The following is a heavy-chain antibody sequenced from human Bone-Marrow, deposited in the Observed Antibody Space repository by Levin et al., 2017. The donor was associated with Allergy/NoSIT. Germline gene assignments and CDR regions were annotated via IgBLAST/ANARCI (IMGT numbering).Heavy chain of an antibody. CDR1: GASISSGDHY. D-gene: IGHD3/OR15-3a*01. J-gene: IGHJ4*02. CDR2: IYYSGST. V-gene: IGHV4-30-4*01. Sequence: SETLSLTCTVSGASISSGDHYWSWIRQPPGKGLEWIGYIYYSGSTHYISSLRGRITMSVDTSMQQFSLNLESVTAADTAVYYCARGVILWNGDRFYFDSWGQGSLVTVSS. CDR3: ARGVILWNGDRFYFDS.